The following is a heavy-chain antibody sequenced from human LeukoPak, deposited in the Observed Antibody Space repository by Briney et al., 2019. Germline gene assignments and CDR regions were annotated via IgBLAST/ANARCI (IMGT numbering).Heavy chain of an antibody. V-gene: IGHV4-4*07. CDR3: ARDQLGYCSGGSCSTPTWFDP. CDR2: IYTSGST. D-gene: IGHD2-15*01. J-gene: IGHJ5*02. CDR1: GRSISRYY. Sequence: PSDTLSLICTLRGRSISRYYCIWMRQPAGKGLEWIARIYTSGSTNYNPSLKSRVTMSVDTSKNQFSLKLSSVTAADTAVYYCARDQLGYCSGGSCSTPTWFDPWGQGTLVTVSS.